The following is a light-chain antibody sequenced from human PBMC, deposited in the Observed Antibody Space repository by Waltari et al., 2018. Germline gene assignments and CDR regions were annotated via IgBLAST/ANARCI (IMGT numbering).Light chain of an antibody. CDR1: QSLFYSSNNKNY. CDR2: WAS. J-gene: IGKJ1*01. V-gene: IGKV4-1*01. CDR3: QQYYNSRRA. Sequence: DIVLTHSPDSLAVSLGERAAINCKSSQSLFYSSNNKNYLAWFQQKVGQPPKVLIYWASTRESGVPDRFSGSGSGTDFTLTISSLQAEDVAVYYCQQYYNSRRAFGQGTKVEIK.